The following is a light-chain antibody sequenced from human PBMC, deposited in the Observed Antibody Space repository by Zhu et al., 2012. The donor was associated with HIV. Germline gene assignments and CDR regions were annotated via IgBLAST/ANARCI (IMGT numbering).Light chain of an antibody. V-gene: IGKV1-5*03. CDR2: KAS. CDR3: QQYETYPLT. CDR1: QNVGRY. Sequence: DIQMTQSPSSLSASVGDRVTITCWASQNVGRYLAWYQQKPGKAPKALIYKASNLESGVPSRFSGSGSGTEFTLTISSLQPDDLATYYCQQYETYPLTFGQGTRLSIK. J-gene: IGKJ5*01.